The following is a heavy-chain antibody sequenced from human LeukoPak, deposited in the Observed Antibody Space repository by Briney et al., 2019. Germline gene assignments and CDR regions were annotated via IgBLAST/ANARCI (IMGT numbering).Heavy chain of an antibody. CDR2: INHSGST. D-gene: IGHD2-21*01. CDR1: GGSFSGYY. Sequence: SETLSLTCAVYGGSFSGYYWSWIRQPPGKGLEWIGEINHSGSTNYNPSLKSRVTISVDTSKNQFSLKLSSVTAADTAVYYCARGHRHSWFDPWGQGTLATVSS. V-gene: IGHV4-34*01. CDR3: ARGHRHSWFDP. J-gene: IGHJ5*02.